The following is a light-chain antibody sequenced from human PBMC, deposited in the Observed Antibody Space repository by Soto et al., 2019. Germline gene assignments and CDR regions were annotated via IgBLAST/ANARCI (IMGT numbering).Light chain of an antibody. V-gene: IGKV1-8*01. Sequence: AIRMTQSPSSLSASTGDRVTITCRASQGISSYLAWYQQKPGKASKLLIYAASTLQSGVPSRFSGSGSGTDFTLTISCLKSEDFATYYCQQYYSYPITFGHGTRLEIK. CDR2: AAS. J-gene: IGKJ5*01. CDR3: QQYYSYPIT. CDR1: QGISSY.